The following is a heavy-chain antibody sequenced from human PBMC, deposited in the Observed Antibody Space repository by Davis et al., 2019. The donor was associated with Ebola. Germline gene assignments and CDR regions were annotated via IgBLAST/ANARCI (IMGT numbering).Heavy chain of an antibody. D-gene: IGHD3-3*01. Sequence: ASVKVSCKASGYAFAGYYVHWVRQAPGQGLEWMGRIDPSDGSTTFAYNFQGRVTMTSDTSTTTVHMQLSSLRSDDTAVYYCARDEGRGYYDPWGQGTVVTVSS. V-gene: IGHV1-46*01. CDR1: GYAFAGYY. CDR3: ARDEGRGYYDP. J-gene: IGHJ5*02. CDR2: IDPSDGST.